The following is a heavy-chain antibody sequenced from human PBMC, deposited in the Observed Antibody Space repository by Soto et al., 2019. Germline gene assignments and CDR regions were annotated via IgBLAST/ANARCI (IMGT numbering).Heavy chain of an antibody. Sequence: ASVKVSCKASGYTFTSYGISWVRQAPGQGLEWMGWIIAYNGNTNYAQKLQGRVTMTTDTATSTAYMELRSLRSDDTAVYYCARPYYDFWSGYPYYYYGMDVWGQGTTVTVSS. CDR1: GYTFTSYG. CDR2: IIAYNGNT. J-gene: IGHJ6*02. V-gene: IGHV1-18*01. CDR3: ARPYYDFWSGYPYYYYGMDV. D-gene: IGHD3-3*01.